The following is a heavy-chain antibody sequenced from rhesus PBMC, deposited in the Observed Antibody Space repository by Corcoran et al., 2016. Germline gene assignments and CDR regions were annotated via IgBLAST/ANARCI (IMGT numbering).Heavy chain of an antibody. J-gene: IGHJ4*01. Sequence: QVQLQESGPGLVKPSETLSLTCAVSGYSISSGYYWGWIRQPPGKGLEYIGYNGGSSGSTNYNPYLKSRVTISKDTSKNQFSLKLSSVTAADTAVYYCARDLRIAVANSYYVDYWGQGVLVTVSS. D-gene: IGHD6-37*01. CDR2: NGGSSGST. V-gene: IGHV4-99*02. CDR1: GYSISSGYY. CDR3: ARDLRIAVANSYYVDY.